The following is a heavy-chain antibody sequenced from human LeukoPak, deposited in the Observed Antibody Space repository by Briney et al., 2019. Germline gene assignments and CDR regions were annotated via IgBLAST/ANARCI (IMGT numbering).Heavy chain of an antibody. CDR1: GFTFSSYG. V-gene: IGHV3-23*01. D-gene: IGHD1-26*01. Sequence: GGSLRLSCAASGFTFSSYGMSWVRQAQGKGLEWVSGISGSANSTDYADSAKGRFTISRDNSKNTLYLQMGSLRAEDMAVYYCSGAGIVGAPDYYYMDVWGKGTTVTVSS. CDR3: SGAGIVGAPDYYYMDV. CDR2: ISGSANST. J-gene: IGHJ6*03.